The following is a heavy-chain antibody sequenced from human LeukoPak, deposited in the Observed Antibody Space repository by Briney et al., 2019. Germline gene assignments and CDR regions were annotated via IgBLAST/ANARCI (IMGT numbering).Heavy chain of an antibody. CDR1: GFTFSSYT. Sequence: PGGSLRLSCAASGFTFSSYTMHWVRQAPGKGLEYVSAISSNGGSTYYANSVKGRFTISRDNSKNTLYLQMGSLRAEDMAVYYCARWRHSNGYYYDDWGQGTLVTVSS. CDR3: ARWRHSNGYYYDD. J-gene: IGHJ4*02. V-gene: IGHV3-64*01. CDR2: ISSNGGST. D-gene: IGHD3-22*01.